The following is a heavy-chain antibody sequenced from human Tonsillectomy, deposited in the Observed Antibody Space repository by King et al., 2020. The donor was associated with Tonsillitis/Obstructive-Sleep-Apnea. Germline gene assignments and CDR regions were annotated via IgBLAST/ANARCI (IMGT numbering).Heavy chain of an antibody. CDR1: GYTFTSYG. J-gene: IGHJ4*02. V-gene: IGHV1-18*01. CDR3: ARGPYYDFWSGYYPFAY. CDR2: ISAYNGNT. D-gene: IGHD3-3*01. Sequence: VQLVQSGAEVKKPGASVKVSCKASGYTFTSYGISWVRQAPGQGLEWMGWISAYNGNTNYAQKLQGRVTMTTDTSTSTAYMGLRSLRSDATAVYYCARGPYYDFWSGYYPFAYWGQGTLVTVSS.